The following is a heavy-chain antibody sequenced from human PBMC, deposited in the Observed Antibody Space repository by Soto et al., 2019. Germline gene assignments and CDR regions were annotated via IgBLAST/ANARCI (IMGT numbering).Heavy chain of an antibody. CDR1: GFTFSDYY. CDR2: ISSSANTI. D-gene: IGHD6-19*01. Sequence: PGGSLRLSCAASGFTFSDYYMSWIRQAPGRGLEWVSYISSSANTIYYADSVRGRFTISRDNAKNSLYLQMNSLRAEDTAVYYCARDRYSSGWIDGYWGQGTQVTVSS. CDR3: ARDRYSSGWIDGY. V-gene: IGHV3-11*01. J-gene: IGHJ4*02.